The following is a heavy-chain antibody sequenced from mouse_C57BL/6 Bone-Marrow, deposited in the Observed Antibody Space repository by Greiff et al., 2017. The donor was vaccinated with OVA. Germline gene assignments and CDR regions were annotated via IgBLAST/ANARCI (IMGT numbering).Heavy chain of an antibody. CDR3: ARGRITTVVAHYYYAMDY. D-gene: IGHD1-1*01. V-gene: IGHV1-53*01. Sequence: VQLQQPGTELVKPGASVKLSCKASGYTFTSYWMHWVKQRPGQGLEWIGNINPSNGGTNYNEKFKSKATLTVDKSSSTAYMQLSSLTSEDSAVYYCARGRITTVVAHYYYAMDYWGQGTSVTVSS. CDR1: GYTFTSYW. CDR2: INPSNGGT. J-gene: IGHJ4*01.